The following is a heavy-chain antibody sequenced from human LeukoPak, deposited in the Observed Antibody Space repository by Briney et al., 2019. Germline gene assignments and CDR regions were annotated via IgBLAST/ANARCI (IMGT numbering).Heavy chain of an antibody. CDR3: ARDSPGYGAYDLG. CDR2: IKEDGSAK. Sequence: PGGSLRLSCAASGFTFSSYWMSWVRQAPGKGLEWVANIKEDGSAKYSVDSVKGRFTTSRDNAKNTLYLQMSSLRAEDTAVYYCARDSPGYGAYDLGWGQGTLVTVSS. J-gene: IGHJ4*02. V-gene: IGHV3-7*04. CDR1: GFTFSSYW. D-gene: IGHD5-12*01.